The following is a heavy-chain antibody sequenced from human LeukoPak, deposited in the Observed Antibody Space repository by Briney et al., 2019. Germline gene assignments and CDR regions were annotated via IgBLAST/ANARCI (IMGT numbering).Heavy chain of an antibody. CDR1: GFTFSSYA. J-gene: IGHJ4*02. CDR2: ISYDGSNK. Sequence: PGGSLRLSCAASGFTFSSYAMHWVRQAPGKGLEWVAVISYDGSNKYYADSVKGRFTISRDNSKNTLYLQMNSLRAEDTAVYYCAREVNDQGSRSFDYWGQGTLVTVSS. CDR3: AREVNDQGSRSFDY. V-gene: IGHV3-30*04. D-gene: IGHD2-15*01.